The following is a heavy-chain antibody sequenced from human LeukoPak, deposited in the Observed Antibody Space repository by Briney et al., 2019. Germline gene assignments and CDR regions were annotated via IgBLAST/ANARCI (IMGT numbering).Heavy chain of an antibody. V-gene: IGHV5-51*01. CDR2: IYPGDSDT. CDR3: ASSRTPKYFPH. J-gene: IGHJ1*01. Sequence: GESLKISCKDSRYSFTSYWIAWLRQMPGKGLEWMGIIYPGDSDTGYSPSFQGQVTISADKSIGAAYLQWSSLKASDTAMYYCASSRTPKYFPHWGQGTLVTVSS. CDR1: RYSFTSYW.